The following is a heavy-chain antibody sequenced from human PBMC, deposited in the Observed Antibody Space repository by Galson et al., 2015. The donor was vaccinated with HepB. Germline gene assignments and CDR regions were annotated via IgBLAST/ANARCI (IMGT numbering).Heavy chain of an antibody. CDR1: GFTFRSYT. J-gene: IGHJ4*02. V-gene: IGHV3-21*01. CDR3: ARTYDILTEGFDY. Sequence: SLRLSCAASGFTFRSYTMNWVRQAPGKGLEWVSSISSSTTYIYYAHSVQGRFTISRDNAKNSLYLQMNSLRAEDTAVYYCARTYDILTEGFDYWGQGTLVTVSS. D-gene: IGHD3-9*01. CDR2: ISSSTTYI.